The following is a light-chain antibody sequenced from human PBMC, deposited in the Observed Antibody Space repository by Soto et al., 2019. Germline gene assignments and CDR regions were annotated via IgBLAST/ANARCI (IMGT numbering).Light chain of an antibody. CDR1: SSDVGGYNY. J-gene: IGLJ3*02. V-gene: IGLV2-14*01. Sequence: QSVLTQPASVSGSPGQSITISCTGTSSDVGGYNYVSWYQQHPGKAPKLMIYDVTNRPSGVSNRFSGSKSGNTASRTISGLQAEDEADYYCSSYTSSSTPLVFGGGTKLTGL. CDR2: DVT. CDR3: SSYTSSSTPLV.